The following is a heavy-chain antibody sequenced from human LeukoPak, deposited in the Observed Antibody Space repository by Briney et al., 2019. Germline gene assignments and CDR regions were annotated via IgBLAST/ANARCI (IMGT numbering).Heavy chain of an antibody. CDR3: ASQLVGFSWIGRYYYYGMDV. CDR1: GYTFTSYD. CDR2: MNPNSGNT. J-gene: IGHJ6*02. V-gene: IGHV1-8*01. D-gene: IGHD6-13*01. Sequence: ASVKVSCKASGYTFTSYDINWVRQATGQGLEWMGWMNPNSGNTGYAQKFQGRVAMTRNTSISTAYMELSSLRSEDTAVYYCASQLVGFSWIGRYYYYGMDVWGQGPRSPSP.